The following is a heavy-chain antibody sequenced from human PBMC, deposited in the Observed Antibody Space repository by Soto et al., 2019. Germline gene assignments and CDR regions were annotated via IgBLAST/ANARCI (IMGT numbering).Heavy chain of an antibody. D-gene: IGHD4-17*01. J-gene: IGHJ4*02. CDR1: GGSISSGDYY. CDR2: IYYSGST. CDR3: ASPRGFYGDWVGFDY. Sequence: QVQLQESGPGLVKPSQTLSLTCTVSGGSISSGDYYWSWIRQPPGKGLEWIGYIYYSGSTYYNPSLKSRVTIPVDTSKNQFSLKLSSVTAADTAVYYCASPRGFYGDWVGFDYWGQGTLVTVSS. V-gene: IGHV4-30-4*01.